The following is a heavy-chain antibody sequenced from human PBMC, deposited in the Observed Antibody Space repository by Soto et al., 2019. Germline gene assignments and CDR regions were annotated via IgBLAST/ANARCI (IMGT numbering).Heavy chain of an antibody. CDR2: ISGGDDTT. CDR3: VKDWTGSTCPCLDV. D-gene: IGHD2-8*02. CDR1: GFTFSSYA. V-gene: IGHV3-23*01. Sequence: EVHLLESGGGLVQPGGSLRLSCAASGFTFSSYAMAWVRQAPGKGPEWVATISGGDDTTYYADSVKGRFTISRDNFKTALYLQMTSLRAQDTAVYYCVKDWTGSTCPCLDVWGQGTTVTVSS. J-gene: IGHJ6*02.